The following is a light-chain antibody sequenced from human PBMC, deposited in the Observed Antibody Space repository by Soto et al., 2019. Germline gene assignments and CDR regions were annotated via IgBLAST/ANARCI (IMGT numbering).Light chain of an antibody. J-gene: IGKJ5*01. CDR2: KAS. Sequence: DIQMSKSASTLSAFVGDRVTITFQASQSISSWLAWYQQKXGQAPKXXIYKASCLESGVPSRVIGRGAGTAFTRAISSLQHGDLATYYSQQYNGYSNTFSQGTKLDI. V-gene: IGKV1-5*03. CDR1: QSISSW. CDR3: QQYNGYSNT.